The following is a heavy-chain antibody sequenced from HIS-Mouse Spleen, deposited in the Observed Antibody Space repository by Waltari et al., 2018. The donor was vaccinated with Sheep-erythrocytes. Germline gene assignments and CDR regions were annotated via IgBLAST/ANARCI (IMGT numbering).Heavy chain of an antibody. V-gene: IGHV2-5*01. Sequence: QITLKESGPTLVKPTQTLTLTCTFSGFSLSTSGVGVGWIRQPPGKALEWLALIYWNDDKRYSPSLKSRLTITKDTSQNQVVLTMTNMDPVDTATYYCAHRQSAAAGTFNWFDPWGQGTLVTVSS. D-gene: IGHD6-13*01. J-gene: IGHJ5*02. CDR2: IYWNDDK. CDR1: GFSLSTSGVG. CDR3: AHRQSAAAGTFNWFDP.